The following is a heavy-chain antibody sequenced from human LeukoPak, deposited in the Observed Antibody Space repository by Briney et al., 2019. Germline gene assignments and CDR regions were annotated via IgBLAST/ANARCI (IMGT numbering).Heavy chain of an antibody. CDR3: AKDLRTLLLGLPSGMDV. J-gene: IGHJ6*02. CDR2: ISYDGSNK. Sequence: GRSLRLSCAASGFTFSSYGMHWVRQAPGKGLEWVAVISYDGSNKYYADSVKGRFTISRDNSKNTLYLQMNSLRAEDTAVYYCAKDLRTLLLGLPSGMDVWGQGTTVTVSS. D-gene: IGHD2-8*02. CDR1: GFTFSSYG. V-gene: IGHV3-30*18.